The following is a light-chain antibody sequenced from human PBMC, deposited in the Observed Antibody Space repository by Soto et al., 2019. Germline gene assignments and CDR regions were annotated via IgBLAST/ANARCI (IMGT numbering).Light chain of an antibody. Sequence: DIQMTQSPSSLSASVGDRVTITCRASQNIRVYLNWYQQKPGKAPKPLIYAASTLLSGVPSRFSGCGSGTDFTLTISSLQPEDFATYYCQQIFGTRYSFGQGTKLEI. J-gene: IGKJ2*03. CDR3: QQIFGTRYS. V-gene: IGKV1-39*01. CDR2: AAS. CDR1: QNIRVY.